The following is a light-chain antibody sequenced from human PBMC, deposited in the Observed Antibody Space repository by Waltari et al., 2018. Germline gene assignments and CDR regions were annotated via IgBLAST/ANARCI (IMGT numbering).Light chain of an antibody. Sequence: DSVMTQSPDSLPVSLGERATINCKSSQSVLYSSNNKNFLAWYQQKPGQPPKLLIYWASTRQSGVPDRFSGSGSGTDFTLTISSLQAEDVAVYYCQQYYSTPWTFGQGTKVETK. J-gene: IGKJ1*01. CDR1: QSVLYSSNNKNF. CDR2: WAS. V-gene: IGKV4-1*01. CDR3: QQYYSTPWT.